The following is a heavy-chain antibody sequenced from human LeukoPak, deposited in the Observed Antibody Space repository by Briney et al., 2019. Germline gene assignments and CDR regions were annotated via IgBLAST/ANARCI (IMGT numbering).Heavy chain of an antibody. CDR3: ARGLIYSNRPVFDY. CDR1: GYSVSSGYF. CDR2: IYHSGIT. J-gene: IGHJ4*02. D-gene: IGHD4-11*01. V-gene: IGHV4-38-2*01. Sequence: SETLSLTCGVSGYSVSSGYFWAWIRQPPGKGLEWIGNIYHSGITYFNPSLKSRVTMSVDTSKNQFSLKLSSVTGADTALYYCARGLIYSNRPVFDYWGQGTLVTVSS.